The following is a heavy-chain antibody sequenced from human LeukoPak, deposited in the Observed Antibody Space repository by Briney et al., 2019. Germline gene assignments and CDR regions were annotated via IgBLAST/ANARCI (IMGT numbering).Heavy chain of an antibody. CDR1: GGSFSGYY. D-gene: IGHD4-4*01. CDR3: ARGTVTTHYFDY. V-gene: IGHV4-34*01. CDR2: INHSGST. J-gene: IGHJ4*02. Sequence: SETLSLTCAVYGGSFSGYYWSWIRQPPGKGLEWIGEINHSGSTNYNPSLKSRVTISVGTSKNQFSLKLSPVTAADTAVYYCARGTVTTHYFDYWGQGTLVTVSS.